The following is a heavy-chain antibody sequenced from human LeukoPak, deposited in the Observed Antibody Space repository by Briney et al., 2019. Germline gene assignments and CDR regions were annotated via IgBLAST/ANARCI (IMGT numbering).Heavy chain of an antibody. D-gene: IGHD3-22*01. J-gene: IGHJ5*02. CDR3: VSSPTYDSSGYSPFDP. Sequence: PGGSLRLSCAASGFTFSSYARSWVRQAPGKGLEWVSAISGSAGSTSYADSVKGRFTISRDNSMNTLYLQMNSLRAEDTAVYYCVSSPTYDSSGYSPFDPWGQGTLVTVSS. V-gene: IGHV3-23*01. CDR2: ISGSAGST. CDR1: GFTFSSYA.